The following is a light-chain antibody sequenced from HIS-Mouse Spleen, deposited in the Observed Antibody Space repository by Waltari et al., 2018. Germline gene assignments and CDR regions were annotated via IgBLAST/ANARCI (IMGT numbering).Light chain of an antibody. CDR3: SSYAGSNNYV. Sequence: QSALTQPPSASGSPAQSVTISCPGTSSYVGGYNYVPWYQHHPGKAPKLMIYDVSKRPSGVPDRFSGSKSGNTASLTVSGLQAEDEADYYCSSYAGSNNYVFGTGTKVTVL. CDR2: DVS. CDR1: SSYVGGYNY. J-gene: IGLJ1*01. V-gene: IGLV2-8*01.